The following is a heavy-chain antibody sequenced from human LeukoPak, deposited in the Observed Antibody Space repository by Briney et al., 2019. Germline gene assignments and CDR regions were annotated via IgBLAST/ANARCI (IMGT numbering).Heavy chain of an antibody. D-gene: IGHD1-26*01. V-gene: IGHV1-2*02. Sequence: ASVKVSCKASGYTFTGYYMHWVRQAPGQGLEWMGWINPNSGGTNYAQKFQGRVTMTRDTSISTAYMELSRLRSDDTAVYYCARDPGVVGATNPYYYMGVWGKGTTVTVSS. CDR3: ARDPGVVGATNPYYYMGV. J-gene: IGHJ6*03. CDR2: INPNSGGT. CDR1: GYTFTGYY.